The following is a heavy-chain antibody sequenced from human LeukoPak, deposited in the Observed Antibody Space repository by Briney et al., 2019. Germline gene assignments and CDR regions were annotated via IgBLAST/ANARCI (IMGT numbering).Heavy chain of an antibody. CDR3: ARDLYSSSPDFDY. D-gene: IGHD6-13*01. Sequence: GSLRLSCAASGFTFNSYEMNWVRQAPGKGLEWVSYISSSGSTIYYADSVKGRFTISRDNAKNSLYLQMNSLRAEDTAVYYCARDLYSSSPDFDYWGQGTLVTVSS. CDR2: ISSSGSTI. J-gene: IGHJ4*02. V-gene: IGHV3-48*03. CDR1: GFTFNSYE.